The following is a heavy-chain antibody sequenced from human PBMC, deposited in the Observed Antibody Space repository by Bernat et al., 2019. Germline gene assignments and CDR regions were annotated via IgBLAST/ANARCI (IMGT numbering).Heavy chain of an antibody. CDR1: GFTFSSYW. CDR3: VREEYGSGSRQTNWFDP. J-gene: IGHJ5*02. D-gene: IGHD3-10*01. V-gene: IGHV3-74*01. CDR2: VNTDGSST. Sequence: EVQLVESGGGLVQPGGSLRLSCAASGFTFSSYWMHWVRQAPGEGLVWVSRVNTDGSSTTYGDSVKGRFTISNDNAKNTLYLKMNSLRAEDTAVYYCVREEYGSGSRQTNWFDPWGQGTLVTVSS.